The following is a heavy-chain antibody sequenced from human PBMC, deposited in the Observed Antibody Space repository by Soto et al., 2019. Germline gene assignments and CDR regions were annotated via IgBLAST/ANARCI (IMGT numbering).Heavy chain of an antibody. Sequence: SQTLSLTCAISGDSVSSISAIWNWIRQSPSRGPEWLGRTYYRSKWFNDYAVSVKSRITINPDTSKNQFSLQLNSVTPEDTAVYYCARERVAGSLFDYWGQGTLVTVSS. CDR3: ARERVAGSLFDY. D-gene: IGHD6-19*01. CDR1: GDSVSSISAI. V-gene: IGHV6-1*01. J-gene: IGHJ4*02. CDR2: TYYRSKWFN.